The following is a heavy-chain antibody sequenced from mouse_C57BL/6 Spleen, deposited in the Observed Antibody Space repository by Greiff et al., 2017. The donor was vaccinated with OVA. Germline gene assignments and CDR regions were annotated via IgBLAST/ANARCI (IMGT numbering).Heavy chain of an antibody. D-gene: IGHD2-4*01. J-gene: IGHJ2*01. CDR2: IYPGDGDT. CDR3: AAGDYDYGFDY. V-gene: IGHV1-82*01. CDR1: GYAFSSSW. Sequence: VQLQQSGPELVKPGASVKISCKASGYAFSSSWMNWVKQRPGKGLEWIGRIYPGDGDTNYNGKFKGKATLTADKSSSTAYMQLSSLTSEDSAVYFCAAGDYDYGFDYWGQGTTLTVSS.